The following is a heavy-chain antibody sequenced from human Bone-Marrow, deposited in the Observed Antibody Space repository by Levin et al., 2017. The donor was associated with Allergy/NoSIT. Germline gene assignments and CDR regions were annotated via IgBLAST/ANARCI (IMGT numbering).Heavy chain of an antibody. CDR3: ASRIAAAGNNHFDY. V-gene: IGHV3-74*01. CDR2: INSDGSST. Sequence: GESLKISCAASGFTFSSYWMHWVRQAPGKGLVWVSRINSDGSSTSYADSVKGRFTISRDNAKNTLYLQMNSLRAEDTAVYYCASRIAAAGNNHFDYWGQGTLVTVSS. D-gene: IGHD6-13*01. CDR1: GFTFSSYW. J-gene: IGHJ4*02.